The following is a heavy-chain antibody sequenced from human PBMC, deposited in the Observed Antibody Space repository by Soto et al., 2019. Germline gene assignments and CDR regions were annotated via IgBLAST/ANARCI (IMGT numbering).Heavy chain of an antibody. CDR3: ARDGNLHGAEYFQH. J-gene: IGHJ1*01. D-gene: IGHD1-1*01. CDR2: IYYSGSI. Sequence: QVQLQESGPGLVKPSETLSLTCTVSGGSISSYYWSWIRQPPGKGLEWIGYIYYSGSINYNPSLKSRVTISVDTSKNQFSLKLSSVTAADTAVYYCARDGNLHGAEYFQHWGQGTLVTVSS. CDR1: GGSISSYY. V-gene: IGHV4-59*01.